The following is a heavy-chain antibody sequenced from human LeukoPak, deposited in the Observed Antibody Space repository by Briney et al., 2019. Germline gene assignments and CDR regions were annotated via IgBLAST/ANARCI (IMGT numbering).Heavy chain of an antibody. J-gene: IGHJ6*02. CDR3: ARGSRVAAAGTWDYGMDV. V-gene: IGHV4-4*02. CDR1: GGSISSSNW. D-gene: IGHD6-13*01. Sequence: SETLSLTCAVSGGSISSSNWWSWVRPPPGKGLEWIGEIYHSGSTNYNPSLKSRVTISVDKSKNQFSLKLSSVTAADTAVYYCARGSRVAAAGTWDYGMDVWGQGTTVTVSS. CDR2: IYHSGST.